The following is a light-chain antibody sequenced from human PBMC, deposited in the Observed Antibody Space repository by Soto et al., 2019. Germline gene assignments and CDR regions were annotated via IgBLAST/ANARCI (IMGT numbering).Light chain of an antibody. CDR3: TSWTTNNIPYV. CDR2: EVT. Sequence: QSVLTQPASVSGSPGQSISLSCTGSSSDVGGYNYVSWYQQHPGEAPKLLIYEVTHRPSGVSDRFSGSKSGSTASLTISGLQTDDEADYYCTSWTTNNIPYVFGTWTKVTVL. J-gene: IGLJ1*01. V-gene: IGLV2-14*03. CDR1: SSDVGGYNY.